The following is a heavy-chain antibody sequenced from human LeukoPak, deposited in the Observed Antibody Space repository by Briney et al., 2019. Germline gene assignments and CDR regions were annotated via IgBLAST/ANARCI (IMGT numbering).Heavy chain of an antibody. V-gene: IGHV3-15*01. J-gene: IGHJ4*02. CDR2: IKSKTDGGTA. CDR3: TTYDTLADYSAGY. Sequence: GGSLRLSCAASGFTFTNAWMSWVRQAPGKGLDWVGRIKSKTDGGTAEYGVPVRGRFTISRDDSKNTLYLQMNSLKIEDTALYYCTTYDTLADYSAGYWGQGTLVTVFS. D-gene: IGHD3-9*01. CDR1: GFTFTNAW.